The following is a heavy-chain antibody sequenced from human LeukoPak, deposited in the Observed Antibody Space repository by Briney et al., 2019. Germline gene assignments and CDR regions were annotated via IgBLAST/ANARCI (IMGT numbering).Heavy chain of an antibody. CDR3: ARDYVGGYSGYDLYFQH. CDR1: GYTFTSYY. J-gene: IGHJ1*01. Sequence: GASVKVSCKASGYTFTSYYMHWVRQAPGQGLEWMGGIIPIFGTANYAQKFQGRVTITTDESTSTAYMELSSLRSEDTAVYYCARDYVGGYSGYDLYFQHWGQGTLVTVSS. V-gene: IGHV1-69*05. CDR2: IIPIFGTA. D-gene: IGHD5-12*01.